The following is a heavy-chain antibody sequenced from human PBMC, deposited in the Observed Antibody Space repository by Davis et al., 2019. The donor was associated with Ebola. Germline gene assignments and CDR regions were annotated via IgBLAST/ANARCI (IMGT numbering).Heavy chain of an antibody. CDR3: ARDQRVTPFWTHLEAFDI. CDR2: ISSRSGYI. D-gene: IGHD3/OR15-3a*01. V-gene: IGHV3-21*01. J-gene: IGHJ3*02. CDR1: GFIFSSYT. Sequence: PGGSLRLSCVGSGFIFSSYTMNWVRQAPGKGLDWVSSISSRSGYIYYADSVKGRFIISRGNAGDSLYLQMNSLTADDTAVYYCARDQRVTPFWTHLEAFDIWGQGTKVTVSS.